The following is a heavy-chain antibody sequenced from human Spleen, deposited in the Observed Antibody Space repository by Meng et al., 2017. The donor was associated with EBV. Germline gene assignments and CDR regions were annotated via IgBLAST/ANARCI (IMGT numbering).Heavy chain of an antibody. J-gene: IGHJ4*02. CDR2: MHHSGST. CDR3: AGGPTAMVTYFDY. CDR1: GVSISSGGYS. Sequence: QLQLQESGSGLVKPSQNLSLTGAVSGVSISSGGYSWSWIRQPPGKGLEWIGYMHHSGSTYNNPSLKSRVTISVDRSKNQFSLKLSSVTAADTAVYYCAGGPTAMVTYFDYWGQGTLVTVSS. V-gene: IGHV4-30-2*01. D-gene: IGHD5-18*01.